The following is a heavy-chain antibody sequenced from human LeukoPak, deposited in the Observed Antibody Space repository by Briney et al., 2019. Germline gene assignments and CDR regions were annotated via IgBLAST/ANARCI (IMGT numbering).Heavy chain of an antibody. V-gene: IGHV4-61*01. J-gene: IGHJ4*02. Sequence: PSETLSLTCTVSGGSVSSASYYWSWIRRPPGKGLEWIGFIYYSGSTNYNPSLKGRVTISVDTSKNQFSLKLSSVTAADTAVYYCARGPHIQLWSAFDYWGQGTLVTVSS. CDR2: IYYSGST. D-gene: IGHD5-18*01. CDR3: ARGPHIQLWSAFDY. CDR1: GGSVSSASYY.